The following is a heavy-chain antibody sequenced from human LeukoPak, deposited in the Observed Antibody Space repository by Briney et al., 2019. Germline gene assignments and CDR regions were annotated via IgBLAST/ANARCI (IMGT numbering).Heavy chain of an antibody. CDR2: IIPIFGTA. Sequence: EASVKVSCKASGGTFSSYAISWVRQAPGQGLEWMGGIIPIFGTANYAPKFQGRVTITADESTSTAYMELSSLRSEDTAVYYCAREGITPCSSTSCHGYYFDYWGQGTLVTVSS. CDR3: AREGITPCSSTSCHGYYFDY. D-gene: IGHD2-2*01. J-gene: IGHJ4*02. V-gene: IGHV1-69*13. CDR1: GGTFSSYA.